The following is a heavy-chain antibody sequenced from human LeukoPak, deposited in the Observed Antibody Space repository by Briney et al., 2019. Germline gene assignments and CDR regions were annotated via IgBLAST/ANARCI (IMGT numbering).Heavy chain of an antibody. D-gene: IGHD5-24*01. CDR2: IYYSGST. CDR1: GGSISSYY. J-gene: IGHJ3*02. V-gene: IGHV4-59*01. Sequence: SETLSLTCTVSGGSISSYYWSWIWQPPGKGLEWIGYIYYSGSTNYNPSLKSRVTISVDTSKNQFSLKLSSVTAADTAVYYCARDLDGSDAFDIWGQGTMVTVSS. CDR3: ARDLDGSDAFDI.